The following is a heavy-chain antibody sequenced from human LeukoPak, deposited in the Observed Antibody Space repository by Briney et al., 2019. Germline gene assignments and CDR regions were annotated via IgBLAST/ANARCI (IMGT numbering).Heavy chain of an antibody. Sequence: SETLSLTCNVSGDSLTSHFWSWIRQTPGKGLEWIGYVFHSGTTNFSPSLKSRVTISLDTSKKQFYLRLASVTAADTAVYYCARRMATVTDAFDIWGRGTMVSVSS. CDR1: GDSLTSHF. J-gene: IGHJ3*02. CDR2: VFHSGTT. CDR3: ARRMATVTDAFDI. V-gene: IGHV4-59*08. D-gene: IGHD5-24*01.